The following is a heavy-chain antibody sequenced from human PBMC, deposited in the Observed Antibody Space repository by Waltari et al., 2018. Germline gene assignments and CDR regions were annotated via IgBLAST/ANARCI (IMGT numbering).Heavy chain of an antibody. Sequence: QVQLVQPGAEVKKPGASVKVSCKASGYTFTGYHWHWVRQAPGQGLEWMGRINPNSGGTNYAQKFQGRVTMTRDTSISTAYMELSRLRSDDTAVYYCAREGRDGYNFEDYWGQGTLVTVSS. D-gene: IGHD5-12*01. CDR2: INPNSGGT. J-gene: IGHJ4*02. CDR1: GYTFTGYH. CDR3: AREGRDGYNFEDY. V-gene: IGHV1-2*06.